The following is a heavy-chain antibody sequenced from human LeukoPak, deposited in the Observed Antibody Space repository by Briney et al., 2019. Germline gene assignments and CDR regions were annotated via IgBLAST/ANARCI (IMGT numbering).Heavy chain of an antibody. V-gene: IGHV4-59*01. D-gene: IGHD3-22*01. CDR3: AREGTMIMGDAFDI. CDR2: IYYSGST. CDR1: GGSISSYY. J-gene: IGHJ3*02. Sequence: SETLSLTCTVSGGSISSYYWSWIRQPPGKGLEWIGYIYYSGSTNYNPSLKSRVTISVDTSKNQFSLKLSSVTAADTAVYYCAREGTMIMGDAFDIWGQGTMVTVSS.